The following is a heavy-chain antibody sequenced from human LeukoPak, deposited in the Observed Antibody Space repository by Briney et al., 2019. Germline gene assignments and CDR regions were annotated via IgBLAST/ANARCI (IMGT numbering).Heavy chain of an antibody. Sequence: GGSLRLSCAASGFTFSSYWMHWVRQAPGKGLVWVSRINSDGSSTSYADSVKGRFTISRDNAKNTLYLQMNSLRAEDTAVYYCAGVSDILTGYYYFDYWGQGTLVTVSS. J-gene: IGHJ4*02. CDR3: AGVSDILTGYYYFDY. CDR1: GFTFSSYW. D-gene: IGHD3-9*01. CDR2: INSDGSST. V-gene: IGHV3-74*01.